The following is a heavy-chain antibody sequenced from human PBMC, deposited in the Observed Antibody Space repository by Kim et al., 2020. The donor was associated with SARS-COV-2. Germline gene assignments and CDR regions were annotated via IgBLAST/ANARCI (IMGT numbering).Heavy chain of an antibody. V-gene: IGHV4-38-2*02. J-gene: IGHJ4*02. CDR1: GYSISSGYY. Sequence: SETLSLTCTVSGYSISSGYYWGWIRQPPGKGLEWIGSIYHSGSTYYNPSLKSRVTISVDTSKNQFSLKLSSVTAADTAVYYCAGEEEYYFDYWGQGTLVTVSS. CDR2: IYHSGST. CDR3: AGEEEYYFDY.